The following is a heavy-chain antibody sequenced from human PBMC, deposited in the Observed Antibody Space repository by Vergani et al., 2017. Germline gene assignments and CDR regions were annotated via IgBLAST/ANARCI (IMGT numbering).Heavy chain of an antibody. CDR1: GVSIRSSNYY. D-gene: IGHD6-13*01. CDR3: ARHLRQQPNDY. V-gene: IGHV4-39*01. J-gene: IGHJ4*02. Sequence: QLQLQESGPGLVKPSATLSLTCSVSGVSIRSSNYYWGWIRQPPGKGLEWIASIYYSGSTYYNPSLKSRVTISVDTSKNQFSLKLSSVTAADTAVYFCARHLRQQPNDYWGQGTLVTVSS. CDR2: IYYSGST.